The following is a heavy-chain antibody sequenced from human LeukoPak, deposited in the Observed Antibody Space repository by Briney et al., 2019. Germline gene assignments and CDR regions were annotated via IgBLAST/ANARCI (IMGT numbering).Heavy chain of an antibody. CDR2: ISWNSGSI. Sequence: PGGSLRLSCAASGFTFDDYAMHWVRQAPGKGLEWVSGISWNSGSIGYADSVKGRFTISRDNAKNSLYLQMNSLRAEDTAVYYCARDLRTGVFDYWGQGTLVTVSS. V-gene: IGHV3-9*01. D-gene: IGHD1-1*01. J-gene: IGHJ4*02. CDR1: GFTFDDYA. CDR3: ARDLRTGVFDY.